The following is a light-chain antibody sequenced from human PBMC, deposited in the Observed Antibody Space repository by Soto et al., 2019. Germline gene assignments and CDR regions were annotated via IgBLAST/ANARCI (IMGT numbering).Light chain of an antibody. J-gene: IGKJ2*01. V-gene: IGKV1-39*01. CDR2: AAS. Sequence: DIQMTQSPSSLSASVGDRVTITCRASQSISSYLNWYQQKPGKAPKLLIYAASSLQSGVPSRFSGSGSGTDFTLTITSLQPEDFATYYCQQATSFPYTLGQGTKLEIK. CDR1: QSISSY. CDR3: QQATSFPYT.